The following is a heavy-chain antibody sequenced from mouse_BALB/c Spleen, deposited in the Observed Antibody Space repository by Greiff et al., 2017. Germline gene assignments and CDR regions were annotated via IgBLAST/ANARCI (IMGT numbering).Heavy chain of an antibody. J-gene: IGHJ3*01. Sequence: EVQGVESGGGLVQPWGSLRLSCATSGFTFTDYYMSWVRQPPGKALEWLGFIRNKANGYTTEYSASVKGRFTISRDNSQSILYLQMHTLRAEDSATYYCARDEGGIYVWFAYWGQGTLVTVSA. D-gene: IGHD1-1*01. V-gene: IGHV7-3*02. CDR3: ARDEGGIYVWFAY. CDR2: IRNKANGYTT. CDR1: GFTFTDYY.